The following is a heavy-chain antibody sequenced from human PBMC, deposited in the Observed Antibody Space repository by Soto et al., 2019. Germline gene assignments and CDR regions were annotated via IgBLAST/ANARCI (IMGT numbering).Heavy chain of an antibody. Sequence: QVQLVQSGAEVKKPGSSVKVSCKASGGTFSSYAISWVRQAPGHGLEWMGGIIPIFGTANYARKFQGRVPMSAYESTSTAYMELSRMRSEDTAVYYCARVPNGYYDSSGYYPDAFDIWGHGTMVTVSS. V-gene: IGHV1-69*01. CDR3: ARVPNGYYDSSGYYPDAFDI. J-gene: IGHJ3*02. CDR1: GGTFSSYA. D-gene: IGHD3-22*01. CDR2: IIPIFGTA.